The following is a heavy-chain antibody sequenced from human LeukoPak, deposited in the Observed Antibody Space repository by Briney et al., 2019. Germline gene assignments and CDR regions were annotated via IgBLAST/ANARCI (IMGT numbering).Heavy chain of an antibody. D-gene: IGHD3-22*01. Sequence: GGSLRLSCAASGFTFSDYYMSWIRQAPGKGLEWVSYISSSGSTIYYADSVKGRFTISRDNAKNSLYLQMNSLRAEDTAVSYCARGGLITMIVVVGDDPFDYWGQGTLVTVSS. CDR3: ARGGLITMIVVVGDDPFDY. V-gene: IGHV3-11*01. J-gene: IGHJ4*02. CDR2: ISSSGSTI. CDR1: GFTFSDYY.